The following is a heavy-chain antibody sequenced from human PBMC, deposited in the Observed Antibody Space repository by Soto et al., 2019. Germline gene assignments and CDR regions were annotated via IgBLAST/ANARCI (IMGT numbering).Heavy chain of an antibody. V-gene: IGHV4-61*01. Sequence: PSETLSLTCTVSGDSVSSGSYYWSWIRQPPGKGLEWIGYIYYSGSTNYNPSLKSRVTISVDTSKNQFSLKLSSVTAADTAVYYCESRHSSSNSCHGMEVWGQGTTVTVSS. J-gene: IGHJ6*02. CDR2: IYYSGST. D-gene: IGHD2-2*01. CDR1: GDSVSSGSYY. CDR3: ESRHSSSNSCHGMEV.